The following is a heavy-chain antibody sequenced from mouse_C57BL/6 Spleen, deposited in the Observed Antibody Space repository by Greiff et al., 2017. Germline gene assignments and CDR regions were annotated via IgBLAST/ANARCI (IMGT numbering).Heavy chain of an antibody. CDR1: GFTFSDYG. Sequence: EVQGVESGGGLVKPGGSLKLSCAASGFTFSDYGMHWVRQATEKGLEWVAYISSGSSTIYYADTVKGRFTISRDNAKNTLFLQMTSLRSEDTAMYYCARGRSTVVAGDWYFDVWGTGTTVTVSS. V-gene: IGHV5-17*01. D-gene: IGHD1-1*01. J-gene: IGHJ1*03. CDR3: ARGRSTVVAGDWYFDV. CDR2: ISSGSSTI.